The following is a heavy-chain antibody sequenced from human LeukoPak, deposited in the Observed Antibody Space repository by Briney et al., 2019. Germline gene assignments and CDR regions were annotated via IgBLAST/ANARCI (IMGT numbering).Heavy chain of an antibody. CDR2: ISNTSTCK. Sequence: PGGSLRLSCPASGFTFSRYSMNWVRQAPGKGLEGVASISNTSTCKYSADSVKGRFTLSRDTATNSLCLQMNSLRAEDTAIYYCARDYFDSSDYPQTYYYYYMDVWGKGTTVTVSS. CDR3: ARDYFDSSDYPQTYYYYYMDV. V-gene: IGHV3-21*01. D-gene: IGHD3-22*01. CDR1: GFTFSRYS. J-gene: IGHJ6*03.